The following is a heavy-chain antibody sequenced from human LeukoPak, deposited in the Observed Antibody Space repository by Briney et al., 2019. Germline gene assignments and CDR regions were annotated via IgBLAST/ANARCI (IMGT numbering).Heavy chain of an antibody. CDR3: AKVYNSGPNPYYFDY. V-gene: IGHV3-23*01. Sequence: GGSLRLSCAASGFTFSSYGMSWVRQAPGKGLEWVSAISGSGGSTYYADSVKGRFTISRDNSKNTLYLQMNSLRAEDTAVYYCAKVYNSGPNPYYFDYWGQGTLVTVSS. J-gene: IGHJ4*02. CDR1: GFTFSSYG. CDR2: ISGSGGST. D-gene: IGHD5-12*01.